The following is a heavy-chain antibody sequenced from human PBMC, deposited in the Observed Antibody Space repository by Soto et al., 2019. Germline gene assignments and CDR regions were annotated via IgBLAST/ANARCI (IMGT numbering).Heavy chain of an antibody. CDR2: ISSSSSYV. D-gene: IGHD1-26*01. J-gene: IGHJ4*02. CDR3: ARAWPVRGFDY. CDR1: GFTFSSYS. V-gene: IGHV3-21*01. Sequence: GGSLRLSXAASGFTFSSYSMNWVRQAPGKGLEWGSSISSSSSYVYYADSVKGRVTISRDNAKDSLYLQMNSLRAEDTAVYYCARAWPVRGFDYGGQGTLVTVSS.